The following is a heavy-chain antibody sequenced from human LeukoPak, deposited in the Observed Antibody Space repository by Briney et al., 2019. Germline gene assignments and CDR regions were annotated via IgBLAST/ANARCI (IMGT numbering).Heavy chain of an antibody. Sequence: GGSLRLSCAASGFTFSSYEMNWVRQAPGKGLEWVSYISSSGSTIYYADSVKGRFTISRDNAKNSLYLQMNSLRAEDAAVYYCARGGRLWFGVKSWGQGTLVNVSS. CDR1: GFTFSSYE. J-gene: IGHJ4*02. CDR2: ISSSGSTI. D-gene: IGHD3-10*01. CDR3: ARGGRLWFGVKS. V-gene: IGHV3-48*03.